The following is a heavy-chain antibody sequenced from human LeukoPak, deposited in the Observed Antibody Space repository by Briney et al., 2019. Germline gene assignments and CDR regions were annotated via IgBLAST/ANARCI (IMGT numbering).Heavy chain of an antibody. J-gene: IGHJ3*02. V-gene: IGHV1-18*01. CDR2: ISAYNGNT. Sequence: ASVKVSCKASGYTFTSYGIIWVRQAPGQGLEWMGWISAYNGNTSYAQKLQGRVTMTTDTSTSTAYMELRSLRSDDTAVYYCAREDLEQQLAFDIWGQGTMVTVSS. CDR1: GYTFTSYG. D-gene: IGHD6-13*01. CDR3: AREDLEQQLAFDI.